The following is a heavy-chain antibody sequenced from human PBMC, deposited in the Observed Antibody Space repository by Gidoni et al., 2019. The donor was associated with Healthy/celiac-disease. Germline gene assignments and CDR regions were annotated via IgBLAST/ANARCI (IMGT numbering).Heavy chain of an antibody. CDR2: IDPSDSYT. CDR1: GYSFTSYW. CDR3: ARHLQIDIVVVPAAAHGMDV. D-gene: IGHD2-2*01. V-gene: IGHV5-10-1*03. J-gene: IGHJ6*02. Sequence: EVQLVQSGAEVKKPGESLRISCKGSGYSFTSYWLSWVRQMPGKGLEWMGRIDPSDSYTNYSPSFQGHVTISADKSISTAYLQWSSLKASDTAMYYCARHLQIDIVVVPAAAHGMDVWGQGTTVTVSS.